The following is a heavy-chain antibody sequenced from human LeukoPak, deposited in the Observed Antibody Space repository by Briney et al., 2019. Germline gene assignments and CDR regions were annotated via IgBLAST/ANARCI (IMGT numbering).Heavy chain of an antibody. D-gene: IGHD3-22*01. V-gene: IGHV4-59*01. Sequence: SETLSLTCTVSGYSISNGYYWSWIRQPPGKGLEWIGFIAYSGSANYNASLKSRVSISVDMSKIQLSLNLTSVTAADTAVYYCARAPSMILPYYFDYWSQGTLVTVSS. J-gene: IGHJ4*02. CDR3: ARAPSMILPYYFDY. CDR2: IAYSGSA. CDR1: GYSISNGYY.